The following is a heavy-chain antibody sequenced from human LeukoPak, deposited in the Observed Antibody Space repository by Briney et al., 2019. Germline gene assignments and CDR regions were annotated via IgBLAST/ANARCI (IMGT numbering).Heavy chain of an antibody. J-gene: IGHJ4*02. CDR2: ISHSGDTS. CDR3: ARDSLTLQHFDY. V-gene: IGHV3-21*01. D-gene: IGHD2-2*01. CDR1: GFTLSTYA. Sequence: GGSLRLSCTASGFTLSTYAMNWVRQAPGKGLEWVSSISHSGDTSDYADSVKGRFTISRDNAKNSLYLQMNSLRAEDTAVYYCARDSLTLQHFDYWGQGTLVTVSS.